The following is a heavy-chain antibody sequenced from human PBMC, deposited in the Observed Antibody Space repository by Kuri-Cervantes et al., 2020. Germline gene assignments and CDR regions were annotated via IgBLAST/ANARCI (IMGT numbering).Heavy chain of an antibody. J-gene: IGHJ5*02. D-gene: IGHD3-3*01. CDR1: GGSFSGYY. Sequence: SQTLSLTCAVYGGSFSGYYWSWIRQPPGKGLEWFGEINHSGSTNYNPSLKSRVTISVDTSKNQFSLKVSSVNAADTAVYYCARVGTFPWSGYYSSWFDPWGAGTLVTVSS. CDR3: ARVGTFPWSGYYSSWFDP. V-gene: IGHV4-34*01. CDR2: INHSGST.